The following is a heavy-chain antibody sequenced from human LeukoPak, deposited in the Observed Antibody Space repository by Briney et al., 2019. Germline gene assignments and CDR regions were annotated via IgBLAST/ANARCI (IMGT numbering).Heavy chain of an antibody. CDR2: INHSGST. Sequence: PSETLSLTCAVYGGSFSGYYWSWIRQPPGKGLECIGEINHSGSTNYNPSLKSRVTISVDTSKNQFSLKLSSVTAADTAVYYCARGLRYYGSGSGNWFDPWGQGTLVTVSS. D-gene: IGHD3-10*01. CDR3: ARGLRYYGSGSGNWFDP. J-gene: IGHJ5*02. V-gene: IGHV4-34*01. CDR1: GGSFSGYY.